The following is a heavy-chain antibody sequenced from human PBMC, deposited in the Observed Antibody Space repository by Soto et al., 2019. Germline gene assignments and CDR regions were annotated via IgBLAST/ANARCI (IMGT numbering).Heavy chain of an antibody. CDR2: INHSGST. V-gene: IGHV4-34*01. D-gene: IGHD6-13*01. CDR1: GGSFSGYF. J-gene: IGHJ2*01. Sequence: PSATLSLTCAVYGGSFSGYFWSWIRQPPGKWLEWIGDINHSGSTTYNQSLKSRVTISVDTSKNQFSLKLRSVTAADTAVYYCARGRKVYTYSSSWLCGWYFDLWGGGTLVTVSS. CDR3: ARGRKVYTYSSSWLCGWYFDL.